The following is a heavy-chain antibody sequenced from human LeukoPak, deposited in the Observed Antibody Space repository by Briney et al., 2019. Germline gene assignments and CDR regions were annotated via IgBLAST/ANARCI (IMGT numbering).Heavy chain of an antibody. V-gene: IGHV1-69*05. CDR1: GGTFSSYA. Sequence: SVKVSCKASGGTFSSYAISWVRQAPGQGLEWMGRIIPIFGTANYAQKFQGRVTITTDESTGTAYMELSSLRSEDTAVYYCARQASQPTQAYYYYYMDVWGKGTTVTVSS. D-gene: IGHD2-2*01. J-gene: IGHJ6*03. CDR3: ARQASQPTQAYYYYYMDV. CDR2: IIPIFGTA.